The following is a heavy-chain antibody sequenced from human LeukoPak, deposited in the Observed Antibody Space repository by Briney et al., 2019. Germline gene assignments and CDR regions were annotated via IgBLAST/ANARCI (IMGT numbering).Heavy chain of an antibody. CDR2: ITGSSSTI. CDR3: ARDYYDSSGYYYGQY. CDR1: GFTFRSYW. V-gene: IGHV3-48*02. D-gene: IGHD3-22*01. Sequence: GGSLRLSCAASGFTFRSYWMSWVRQAPGKGLEWLSYITGSSSTIKYADSVKGRFTISRDNAKNSLYLQMNSLRDEDTAVYYCARDYYDSSGYYYGQYWGQGTLVTVSS. J-gene: IGHJ1*01.